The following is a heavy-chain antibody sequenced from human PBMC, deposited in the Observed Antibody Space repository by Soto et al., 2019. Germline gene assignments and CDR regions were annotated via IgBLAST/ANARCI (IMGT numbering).Heavy chain of an antibody. CDR3: AKAYASGTYKAIYYYYSGMDV. CDR1: GLTFSSAA. D-gene: IGHD3-10*01. J-gene: IGHJ6*02. CDR2: ISGSGSTT. Sequence: GGSLRLSCVASGLTFSSAAMSWVRQAPGKGLEWVSAISGSGSTTFYADPGKGRFTISRDNSKKTLYLQMNSLRVEDTAVYYCAKAYASGTYKAIYYYYSGMDVWGQGTTVTVSS. V-gene: IGHV3-23*01.